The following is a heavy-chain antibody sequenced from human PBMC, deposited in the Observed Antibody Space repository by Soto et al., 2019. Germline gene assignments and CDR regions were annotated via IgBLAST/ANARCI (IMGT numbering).Heavy chain of an antibody. CDR2: IGAYNGNT. J-gene: IGHJ4*02. V-gene: IGHV1-18*01. CDR3: ARDHFSDIVVVVAAIPTY. D-gene: IGHD2-15*01. CDR1: GYTFTGYG. Sequence: QVQLVQSGAEVKKPGASVKVSCKASGYTFTGYGITGVGRAPGQGFEWMGGIGAYNGNTNYAQKLQGRVTMTTDTSTSTAYMELRSLRSDDTAVYYCARDHFSDIVVVVAAIPTYWGQGTLVTVSS.